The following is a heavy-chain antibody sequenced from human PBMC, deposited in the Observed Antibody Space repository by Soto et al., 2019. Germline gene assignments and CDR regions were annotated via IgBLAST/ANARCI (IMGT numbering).Heavy chain of an antibody. CDR3: ARRVRVTMVRGVTLFDY. CDR2: IYPGDSDT. Sequence: KGLEWMGIIYPGDSDTRYSPSFQGQVTISADKSISTAYLQWSSLKASDTAMYYCARRVRVTMVRGVTLFDYWGQGTLVTVSS. V-gene: IGHV5-51*01. J-gene: IGHJ4*02. D-gene: IGHD3-10*01.